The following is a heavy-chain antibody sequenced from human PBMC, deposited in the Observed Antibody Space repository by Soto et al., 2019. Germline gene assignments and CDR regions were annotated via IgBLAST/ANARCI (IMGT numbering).Heavy chain of an antibody. Sequence: GGSLRLSCAASEFTFSSYAMTWVRQAPGKGLEWVSIISGSGGTTYYADSVEGRFTISRDNSKNTLYLQMNSLRADDTAVYYCAKEDNYYDSSGYYLEYFHHWGQGTLVTVSS. CDR2: ISGSGGTT. CDR1: EFTFSSYA. V-gene: IGHV3-23*01. J-gene: IGHJ1*01. CDR3: AKEDNYYDSSGYYLEYFHH. D-gene: IGHD3-22*01.